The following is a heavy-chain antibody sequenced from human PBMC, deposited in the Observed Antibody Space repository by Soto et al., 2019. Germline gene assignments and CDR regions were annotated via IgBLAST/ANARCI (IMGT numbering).Heavy chain of an antibody. CDR3: ARDEAGTTPYYYYYYMDV. CDR2: IYYSGST. CDR1: GGSISSGGYY. D-gene: IGHD3-10*01. Sequence: SETLSLTCTVSGGSISSGGYYWSWIRQHPGKGLEWIGYIYYSGSTYYNPSLKSRVTISVDTSKNQFSLKLSSVTAADTAVYYCARDEAGTTPYYYYYYMDVWGKGTTVTVSS. J-gene: IGHJ6*03. V-gene: IGHV4-31*03.